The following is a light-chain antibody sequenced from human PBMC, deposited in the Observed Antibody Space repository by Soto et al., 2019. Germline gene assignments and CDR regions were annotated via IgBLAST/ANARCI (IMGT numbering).Light chain of an antibody. J-gene: IGLJ2*01. V-gene: IGLV4-69*01. CDR3: QTWVDGIL. CDR2: LNSDGSH. CDR1: SGHSSYA. Sequence: QLVLTQSPSASASLGASVKLTCTLSSGHSSYAIAWHQQQPEKGPRYLMKLNSDGSHSKGDGIPDRFSGSSSGAERYLTISSLQSEDEVDYNCQTWVDGILFGGGTNLTVL.